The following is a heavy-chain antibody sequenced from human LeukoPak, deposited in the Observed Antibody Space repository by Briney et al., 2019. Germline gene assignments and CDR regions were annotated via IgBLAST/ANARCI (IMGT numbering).Heavy chain of an antibody. Sequence: SETLSLTCTVSGGSISSYYWSWIRQPPGKGLEWIGSVYDSGSTYYNPSLKSRVTISLDTSKNQFSLKLTSVTAEDTAVYYCAKTGSSIAARPPNYWGQGTLVSVSP. CDR3: AKTGSSIAARPPNY. CDR2: VYDSGST. D-gene: IGHD6-6*01. J-gene: IGHJ4*02. V-gene: IGHV4-59*12. CDR1: GGSISSYY.